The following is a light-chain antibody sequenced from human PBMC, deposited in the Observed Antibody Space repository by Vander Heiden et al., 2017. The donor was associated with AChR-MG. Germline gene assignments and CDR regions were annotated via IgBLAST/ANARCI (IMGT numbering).Light chain of an antibody. CDR1: QSISSW. V-gene: IGKV1-5*03. CDR3: QQYNSFSQGT. J-gene: IGKJ1*01. Sequence: DIQMTKSPSTLSASVGDRVTITCRASQSISSWLAWYQQKPGKAPKLLIYKASALETGVPSRFSGSGSGTDFTLTISSLQPDDFATYYCQQYNSFSQGTFGQGTKVEIK. CDR2: KAS.